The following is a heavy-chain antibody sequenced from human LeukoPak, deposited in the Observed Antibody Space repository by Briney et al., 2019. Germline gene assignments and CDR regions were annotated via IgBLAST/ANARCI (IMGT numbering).Heavy chain of an antibody. CDR1: GGSISSGDYY. CDR2: MYYSGST. CDR3: ARPYYYDSRIDP. D-gene: IGHD3-22*01. J-gene: IGHJ5*02. V-gene: IGHV4-30-4*01. Sequence: PSETLSLTCTVSGGSISSGDYYWSWIRQPPGKGLEWIGYMYYSGSTYYNPSLKSRATISVDTPKNQFSLKLSSVTAADTAVYYCARPYYYDSRIDPWGQGTLVTVSS.